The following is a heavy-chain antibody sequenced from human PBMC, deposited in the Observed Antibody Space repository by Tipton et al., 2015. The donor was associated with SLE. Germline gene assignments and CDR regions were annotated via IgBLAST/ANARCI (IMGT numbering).Heavy chain of an antibody. D-gene: IGHD6-13*01. J-gene: IGHJ6*03. V-gene: IGHV4-39*01. CDR1: GGSISSSSYY. CDR3: ARVGAAAGSLYYYYMDV. Sequence: TLSLTCTVSGGSISSSSYYWGWIRQPPGKGLEWIGSIYYSGSTYYNPSLKSRVTISVDTSKNQFSLKLSSVTAADTAVYYCARVGAAAGSLYYYYMDVWGKGTTVTVS. CDR2: IYYSGST.